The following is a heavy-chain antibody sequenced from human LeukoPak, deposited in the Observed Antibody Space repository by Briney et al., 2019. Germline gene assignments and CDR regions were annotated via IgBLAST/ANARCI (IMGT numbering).Heavy chain of an antibody. D-gene: IGHD3-22*01. CDR2: INPSGGST. Sequence: GASVKVSCKASGYTFTSYYVHWVRQAPGQGLEWMGVINPSGGSTSYAQKFQGRVTMTRDTSASTAYMELSSLRSEDTAVYYCARDGKDYDSSFNWFDPWGQGTLVTVSS. J-gene: IGHJ5*02. CDR1: GYTFTSYY. CDR3: ARDGKDYDSSFNWFDP. V-gene: IGHV1-46*01.